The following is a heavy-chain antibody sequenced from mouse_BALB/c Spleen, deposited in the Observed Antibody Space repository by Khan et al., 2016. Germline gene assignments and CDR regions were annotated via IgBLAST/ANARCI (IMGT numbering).Heavy chain of an antibody. D-gene: IGHD1-1*02. V-gene: IGHV1S82*01. J-gene: IGHJ4*01. CDR2: IHPYDSET. CDR1: GYSFTSYW. CDR3: ARNELTDMDY. Sequence: QVQLQQPGAELVRPGASVKLSCKASGYSFTSYWRNWVMQRPGQGLERIGMIHPYDSETRLNQKFKDKATLTVDKSSSTAYMQLSSLTSEDSAVFYYARNELTDMDYWGQGTSVTVSS.